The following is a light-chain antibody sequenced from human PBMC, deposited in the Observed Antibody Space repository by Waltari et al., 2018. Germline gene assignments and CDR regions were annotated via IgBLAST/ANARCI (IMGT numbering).Light chain of an antibody. CDR1: RTVTSH. J-gene: IGKJ4*01. V-gene: IGKV1-39*01. Sequence: IQMTQSPSSLSASVGDRLTVTCRASRTVTSHLHWYQQKSGKAPKLLIYAVSTLEPGVPSRFSGSGSGMDFNLTISSLQPEDFATYYCQQSYSSQRTFGGGTKVE. CDR3: QQSYSSQRT. CDR2: AVS.